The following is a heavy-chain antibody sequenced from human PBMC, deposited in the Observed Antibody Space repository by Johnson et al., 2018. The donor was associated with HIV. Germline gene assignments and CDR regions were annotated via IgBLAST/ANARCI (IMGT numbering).Heavy chain of an antibody. CDR2: ISYDGSEK. D-gene: IGHD3-22*01. V-gene: IGHV3-30*18. CDR3: AKTITMIGRFDAFDI. J-gene: IGHJ3*02. Sequence: QVQLVESGGGVVQPGRSLRLSCAGSGFTFSSYAFHWVRHAPAKGLEWVAAISYDGSEKYYADSVKGRFTISRDNSKNTLYLQMNSLRAEDTAVYYCAKTITMIGRFDAFDIWPRDNGHRLF. CDR1: GFTFSSYA.